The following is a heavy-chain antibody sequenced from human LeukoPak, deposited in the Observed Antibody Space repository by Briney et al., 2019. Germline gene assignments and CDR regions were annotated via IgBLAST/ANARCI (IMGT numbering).Heavy chain of an antibody. CDR3: ARTRFPYYRLSVADYYHMDV. V-gene: IGHV1-69*06. CDR1: GGTFSNYV. Sequence: ASVKVSCKASGGTFSNYVISWVRQAPGQGLEWMGGSITIFGTTNYAQKFQGRVTINAHKSTSTVYIKLRSLRSEDTGVYYCARTRFPYYRLSVADYYHMDVWGKGTTVTVSS. CDR2: SITIFGTT. D-gene: IGHD3-10*01. J-gene: IGHJ6*03.